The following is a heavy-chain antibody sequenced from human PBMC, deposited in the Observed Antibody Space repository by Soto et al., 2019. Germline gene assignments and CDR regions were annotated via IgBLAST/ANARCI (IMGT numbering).Heavy chain of an antibody. J-gene: IGHJ4*02. CDR2: ISSSGSTI. V-gene: IGHV3-11*01. CDR3: ARDCPRGVCYGTFDY. CDR1: GFTFSDYY. D-gene: IGHD2-8*01. Sequence: PGGSLRLSCAASGFTFSDYYMSWIRQAPGKGLEWVSYISSSGSTIYYADSVKGRFTISRDNAKNSLYLQMNSLRAEDTAVYYCARDCPRGVCYGTFDYWGQGTLVTVSS.